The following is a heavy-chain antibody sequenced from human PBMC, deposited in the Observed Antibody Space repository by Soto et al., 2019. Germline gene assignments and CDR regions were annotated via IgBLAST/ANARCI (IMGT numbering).Heavy chain of an antibody. D-gene: IGHD3-9*01. CDR2: MNPNSGNT. J-gene: IGHJ4*02. V-gene: IGHV1-8*01. CDR3: ARGLLSGDILTGSSPDY. CDR1: GYTFTSYD. Sequence: ASVKVSCKASGYTFTSYDINWVRQATGQGLEWMGWMNPNSGNTGYAQKFQGRVTMTRNTSISTAYMELSSLRSEDTAVYYCARGLLSGDILTGSSPDYWGQGTMVTVSS.